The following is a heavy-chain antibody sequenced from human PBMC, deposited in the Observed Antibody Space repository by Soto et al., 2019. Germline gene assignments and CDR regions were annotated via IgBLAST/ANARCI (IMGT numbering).Heavy chain of an antibody. J-gene: IGHJ3*02. V-gene: IGHV4-38-2*01. CDR3: ARGGTTVTDAFDI. CDR2: IYHSGST. CDR1: GYSISSGYY. Sequence: SETLSLTCAVSGYSISSGYYWGWIRQPPGKGLEWIGSIYHSGSTYYNPSLKSRVTISVDTSKNQFSLKLSSVTAADTAVYYCARGGTTVTDAFDIWGQGTMVTVS. D-gene: IGHD4-17*01.